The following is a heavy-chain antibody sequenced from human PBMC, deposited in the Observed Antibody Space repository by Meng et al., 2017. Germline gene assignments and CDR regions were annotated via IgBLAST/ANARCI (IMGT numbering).Heavy chain of an antibody. CDR2: IIPIFGTA. CDR1: GGTFSSYD. CDR3: HSGWYQAGDDY. V-gene: IGHV1-69*06. J-gene: IGHJ4*02. D-gene: IGHD6-13*01. Sequence: VRVVQLGAGVKKPGSPVRVSCKASGGTFSSYDISWVRQAPGQGLEWMGGIIPIFGTANYAQKFQGRVTITADKSTSTAYMELSSLRSEDTAVYYCHSGWYQAGDDYWGQGTLVTVSS.